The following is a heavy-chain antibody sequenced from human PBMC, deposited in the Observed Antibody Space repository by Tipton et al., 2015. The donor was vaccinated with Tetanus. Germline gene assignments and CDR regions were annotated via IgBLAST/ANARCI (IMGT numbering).Heavy chain of an antibody. CDR2: IYYSGST. V-gene: IGHV4-59*01. CDR1: GGSISSYY. CDR3: ARDLRGYGGNSYYFYGMDV. D-gene: IGHD4-23*01. Sequence: TLSLTCTVSGGSISSYYWSWIRQPPGKGLEWIGYIYYSGSTNYNPSLKSRVTISVDTSKNQFSLKLSSVTAADTAVYYCARDLRGYGGNSYYFYGMDVWGQGTTVTVSS. J-gene: IGHJ6*02.